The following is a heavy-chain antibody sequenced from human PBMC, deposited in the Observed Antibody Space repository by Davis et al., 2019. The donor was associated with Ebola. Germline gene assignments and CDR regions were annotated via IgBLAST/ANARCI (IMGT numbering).Heavy chain of an antibody. Sequence: PSETLSLTCTVSGGSISSYYWSWIRQPPGKGLEWIGYIYFSGSTDYNPSLKSRVSMSVDKYRNEFSLRLKSVTAADTAVYYCARDKGGASSDFWGQGILVSVSS. J-gene: IGHJ4*02. D-gene: IGHD6-6*01. CDR3: ARDKGGASSDF. CDR1: GGSISSYY. V-gene: IGHV4-59*12. CDR2: IYFSGST.